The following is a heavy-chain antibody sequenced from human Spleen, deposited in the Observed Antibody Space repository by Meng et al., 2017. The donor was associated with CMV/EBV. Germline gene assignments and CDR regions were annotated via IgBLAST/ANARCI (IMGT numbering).Heavy chain of an antibody. Sequence: LSARGGGVGWIRQPTGKALEWLALIYWNDEGRYSPSLRNRLTITKDTAKNQVLLTLTNMDPVDTATYYCAHGLRRPYYDFWSGFFDYWGQGALVTVSS. V-gene: IGHV2-5*01. J-gene: IGHJ4*02. CDR3: AHGLRRPYYDFWSGFFDY. CDR1: LSARGGG. D-gene: IGHD3-3*01. CDR2: IYWNDEG.